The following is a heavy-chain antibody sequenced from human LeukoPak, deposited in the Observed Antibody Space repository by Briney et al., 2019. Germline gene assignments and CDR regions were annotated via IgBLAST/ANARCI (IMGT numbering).Heavy chain of an antibody. Sequence: KPSETLFLTCTVSGGSVSGYYWSWSRQPPGKGLEWIVYIYYSGSTNYNPSLKSRVTISVDTSENQFSLKLTSVTAADTAVYYCARDREYSSSGLVWFDPWGHGILVTVSS. J-gene: IGHJ5*02. V-gene: IGHV4-59*02. CDR1: GGSVSGYY. D-gene: IGHD6-6*01. CDR3: ARDREYSSSGLVWFDP. CDR2: IYYSGST.